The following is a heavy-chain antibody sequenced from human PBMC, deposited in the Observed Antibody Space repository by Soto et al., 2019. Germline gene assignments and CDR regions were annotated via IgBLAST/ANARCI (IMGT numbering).Heavy chain of an antibody. CDR2: IVPSLDTT. CDR3: ATCITMIDRYYFDY. Sequence: GASVKVSCKASGGTFSSSGFSWVRQAPGQGLEWMGMIVPSLDTTNYAQKFQARVTITADEVTSTAYMELRSLRSEDTAVYYCATCITMIDRYYFDYWGQGTLVTVSS. D-gene: IGHD3-22*01. CDR1: GGTFSSSG. V-gene: IGHV1-69*11. J-gene: IGHJ4*02.